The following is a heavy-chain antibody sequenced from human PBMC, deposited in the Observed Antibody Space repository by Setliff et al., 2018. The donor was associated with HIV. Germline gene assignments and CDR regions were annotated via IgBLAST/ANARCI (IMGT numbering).Heavy chain of an antibody. Sequence: SETLSLTCAVCGGSFSDYSWTWIRQPPGRGLEWIGEINHSGSTSYNPSLKSRVSMSVDTSKNQFSLKLSSVTAADTALFYCARATTGYSSIWYRNGLTYYYYMTSGAEGPRSPSP. V-gene: IGHV4-34*01. CDR3: ARATTGYSSIWYRNGLTYYYYMTS. CDR1: GGSFSDYS. D-gene: IGHD6-13*01. CDR2: INHSGST. J-gene: IGHJ6*03.